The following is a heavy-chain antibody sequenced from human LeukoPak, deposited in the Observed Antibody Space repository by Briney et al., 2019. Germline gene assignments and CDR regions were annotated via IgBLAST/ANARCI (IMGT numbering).Heavy chain of an antibody. Sequence: SGTLSLTCAVYGESLNSYYWSWVRQPPGEGLEWIGEIYGGGTTEYNPSLKSRVTISMVPSKQQFSLSLSSVTAADTAVYYCARGAWATRLGSWGLGTPVIVSS. J-gene: IGHJ4*02. CDR2: IYGGGTT. D-gene: IGHD2-15*01. CDR1: GESLNSYY. V-gene: IGHV4-34*01. CDR3: ARGAWATRLGS.